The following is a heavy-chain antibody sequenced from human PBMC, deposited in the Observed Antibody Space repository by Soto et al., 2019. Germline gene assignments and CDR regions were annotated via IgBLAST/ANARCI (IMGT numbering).Heavy chain of an antibody. J-gene: IGHJ3*02. Sequence: EVQLLESGGGLVQPGGSLRLSCGASGFTFSIYAMTWVRQAPGKGLEWVSSISGSGKSAYYGDSVKGRFTFSRDNSKNTLYLQMNSLRAEDTALYYCAKLGSNGWYDAFDIWGQGTVVTVSS. CDR3: AKLGSNGWYDAFDI. CDR1: GFTFSIYA. V-gene: IGHV3-23*01. CDR2: ISGSGKSA. D-gene: IGHD6-19*01.